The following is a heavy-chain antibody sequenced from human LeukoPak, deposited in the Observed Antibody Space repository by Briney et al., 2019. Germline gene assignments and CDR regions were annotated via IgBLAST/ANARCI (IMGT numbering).Heavy chain of an antibody. V-gene: IGHV3-48*03. CDR3: ARDYGSGNFDY. CDR1: GFTFSVYD. Sequence: PGGSLRLSCAASGFTFSVYDMTWVRQAPGKGLEWLSYIRGSGSTIYYADSVRGRFTISRDNAKNSLYLQMNSLRAEDTAVYYCARDYGSGNFDYWGQGTLVTVSS. J-gene: IGHJ4*02. CDR2: IRGSGSTI. D-gene: IGHD3-10*01.